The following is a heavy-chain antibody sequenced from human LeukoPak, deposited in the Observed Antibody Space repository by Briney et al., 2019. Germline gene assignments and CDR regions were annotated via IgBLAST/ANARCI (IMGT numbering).Heavy chain of an antibody. CDR3: ARVAAGGKGFDY. CDR2: IDTAGDT. D-gene: IGHD6-13*01. Sequence: GGSLRLSCAASGFTFSTYDMHWVRQATGKGLEWVSAIDTAGDTYYPGSVKGRFSISRENAKNSLYLQMNSLRAGDTAVYYCARVAAGGKGFDYWGQGTLVTVSS. J-gene: IGHJ4*02. CDR1: GFTFSTYD. V-gene: IGHV3-13*01.